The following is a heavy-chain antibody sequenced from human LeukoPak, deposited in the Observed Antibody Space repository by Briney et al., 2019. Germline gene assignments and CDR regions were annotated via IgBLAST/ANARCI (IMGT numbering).Heavy chain of an antibody. V-gene: IGHV4-4*02. D-gene: IGHD6-13*01. CDR2: IYHSGST. J-gene: IGHJ5*02. CDR3: ARDQSSSYSTGWFDP. CDR1: GGSISSSNW. Sequence: SSGTLSLTCAVSGGSISSSNWWSWVRQPPGKGLEWIGEIYHSGSTNYNPSLKSRVTISVDKSKNQFSLKLSSVTAADTAVYYCARDQSSSYSTGWFDPWGQGTLVTVSS.